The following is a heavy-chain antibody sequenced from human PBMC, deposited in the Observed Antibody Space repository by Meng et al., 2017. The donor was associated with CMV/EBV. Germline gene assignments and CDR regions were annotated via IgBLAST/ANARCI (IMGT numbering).Heavy chain of an antibody. CDR2: INHSGST. Sequence: WGAGLLKPSETVSLTWPVYGGSFCGSYGSWIRQPQGKGLEWIGEINHSGSTNYNPSLKSRVTISVETSKNQFSLKLSSVTAADTAVYYCARGGNWFDPWGQGTLVTVSS. CDR3: ARGGNWFDP. J-gene: IGHJ5*02. V-gene: IGHV4-34*01. CDR1: GGSFCGSY.